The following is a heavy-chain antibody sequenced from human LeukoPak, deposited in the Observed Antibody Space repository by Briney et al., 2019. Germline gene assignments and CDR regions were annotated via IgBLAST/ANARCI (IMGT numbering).Heavy chain of an antibody. Sequence: PGGSLRLSCAASGFTFSSYSMNWVRQAPGKGLEWVSSISSSSSYIYYADSVKGRFTISRDNAKNSRYLQMNSLRAEDTAVYYCARGGYYGSGSYYNYYYGMDVWGKGTTVTVSS. CDR2: ISSSSSYI. CDR3: ARGGYYGSGSYYNYYYGMDV. D-gene: IGHD3-10*01. V-gene: IGHV3-21*01. CDR1: GFTFSSYS. J-gene: IGHJ6*04.